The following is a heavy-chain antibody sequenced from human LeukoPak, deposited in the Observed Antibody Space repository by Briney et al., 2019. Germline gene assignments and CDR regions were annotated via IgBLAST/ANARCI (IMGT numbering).Heavy chain of an antibody. J-gene: IGHJ4*02. Sequence: GGSLRLSCAVSGITLSNYGMSWVRQAPGKGLEWVAGISDSGGRTKYADSVKGRFTISRDNPKNTLYLQMNSLSPEDTAVYFCAKRGVVIRVILVGFHKEAYYFDSWGQGVLVTVSS. CDR2: ISDSGGRT. CDR3: AKRGVVIRVILVGFHKEAYYFDS. V-gene: IGHV3-23*01. CDR1: GITLSNYG. D-gene: IGHD3-22*01.